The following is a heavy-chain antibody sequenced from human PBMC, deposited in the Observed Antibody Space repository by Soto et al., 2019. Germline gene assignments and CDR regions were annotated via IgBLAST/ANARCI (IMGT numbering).Heavy chain of an antibody. D-gene: IGHD3-22*01. CDR1: GGAFRGYY. V-gene: IGHV4-34*01. J-gene: IGHJ4*02. CDR3: ARIRNDYDSSGYYGRPFDY. Sequence: PSGTLSLTCAVFGGAFRGYYWSWVRQPPGKGLEWIGEINHSGSTNYNPSLKSRVTISVDTSKNQFSLKLSSVTAADMAVYYCARIRNDYDSSGYYGRPFDYWGQGTLVTVS. CDR2: INHSGST.